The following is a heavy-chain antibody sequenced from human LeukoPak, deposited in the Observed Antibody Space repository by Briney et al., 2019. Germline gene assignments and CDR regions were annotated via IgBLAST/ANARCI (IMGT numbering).Heavy chain of an antibody. CDR3: ARSLGYFDY. V-gene: IGHV3-7*03. Sequence: PGGSLRLSCSASGFTFSTYLMSWVRQAPGKGLEWVANIKEDGSEKYYVDSVKGRFTISRDNAKNSLYLQMNSLRAEDTAVYYCARSLGYFDYWGQGTLVTVSS. D-gene: IGHD3-16*01. CDR1: GFTFSTYL. J-gene: IGHJ4*02. CDR2: IKEDGSEK.